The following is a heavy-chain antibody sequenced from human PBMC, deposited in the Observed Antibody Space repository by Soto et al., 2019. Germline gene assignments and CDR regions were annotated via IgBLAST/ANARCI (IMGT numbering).Heavy chain of an antibody. CDR2: IYYSGST. Sequence: SETLSLTCTVSGGSISSSSYYWGWIRQPPGKGLEWIGSIYYSGSTYYNPSLKSRVTISVDTSKNQFSLKLSSVTAADTAVYYCARHSREINYYDSSGPSGGFDNWGQGTLVTVSS. J-gene: IGHJ4*02. V-gene: IGHV4-39*01. CDR3: ARHSREINYYDSSGPSGGFDN. CDR1: GGSISSSSYY. D-gene: IGHD3-22*01.